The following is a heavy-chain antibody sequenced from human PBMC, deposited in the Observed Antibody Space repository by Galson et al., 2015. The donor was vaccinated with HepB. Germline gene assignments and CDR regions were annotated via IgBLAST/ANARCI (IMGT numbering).Heavy chain of an antibody. CDR2: ISYDGSNK. CDR3: ARVTASSRPNY. J-gene: IGHJ4*02. CDR1: GFTFSSYA. V-gene: IGHV3-30-3*01. Sequence: SLRLSCAASGFTFSSYAMHWVRQAPGKGLEWVAVISYDGSNKYYADSVKGRFTISRDNSKNTLYLQMNSLRAEDTAVYYCARVTASSRPNYWGQGTLVTVSS. D-gene: IGHD1-20*01.